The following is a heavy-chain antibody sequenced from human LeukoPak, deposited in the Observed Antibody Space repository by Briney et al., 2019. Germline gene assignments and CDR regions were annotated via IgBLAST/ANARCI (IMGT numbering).Heavy chain of an antibody. CDR2: IYYSGST. V-gene: IGHV4-31*03. D-gene: IGHD2-15*01. CDR3: AREVVVAATPSFNRFDP. J-gene: IGHJ5*02. CDR1: GGCISSGGYY. Sequence: PSETLSLTCTVSGGCISSGGYYWSWIRQHPGKGLEWIGYIYYSGSTYYNPSLKSRVTISVDTPKNQFSLKLSSVTAADTAVYYCAREVVVAATPSFNRFDPWGQGTLVTVSS.